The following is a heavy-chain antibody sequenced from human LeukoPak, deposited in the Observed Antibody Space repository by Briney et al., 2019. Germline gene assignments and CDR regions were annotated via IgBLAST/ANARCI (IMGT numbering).Heavy chain of an antibody. V-gene: IGHV3-23*01. Sequence: GGSLRLSCAASGFTFSNDNMSWVRQAPGKGLEWVSAISGSGGSTYYADSVKGRFTISRDNSKNTLYLQMNSLRAEDTAVYYCAKDSLLLWFGELLRGAFDIWGQGTMVTVSS. CDR3: AKDSLLLWFGELLRGAFDI. D-gene: IGHD3-10*01. J-gene: IGHJ3*02. CDR1: GFTFSNDN. CDR2: ISGSGGST.